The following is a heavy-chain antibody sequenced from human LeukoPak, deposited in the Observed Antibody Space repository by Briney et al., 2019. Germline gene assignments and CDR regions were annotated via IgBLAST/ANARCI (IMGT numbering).Heavy chain of an antibody. CDR2: IYYSGST. J-gene: IGHJ4*02. D-gene: IGHD5-12*01. CDR3: AREAREWLRNHPSFSFDY. Sequence: PSQTLSLTCTVSGGSISSGGYYWSWIRQHPGKGLEWIGYIYYSGSTYYNPSLKSRVTISVDTSKNQFSLKLSSVTAADTAVYYCAREAREWLRNHPSFSFDYWGQGTLVTVCS. V-gene: IGHV4-31*03. CDR1: GGSISSGGYY.